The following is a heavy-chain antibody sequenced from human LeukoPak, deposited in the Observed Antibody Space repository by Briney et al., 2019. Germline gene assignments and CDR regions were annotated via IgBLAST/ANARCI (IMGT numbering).Heavy chain of an antibody. V-gene: IGHV3-66*01. D-gene: IGHD3-22*01. CDR2: IYSGGST. Sequence: GGSLRLSCATSGFTFDDYGMSWVRQVPGKGLEWVSVIYSGGSTYYADSVKGRFTISRDNSKNTLYLQMNSLRAEDTAVYYCARERDSSGYYLGYFDYWGQGTLVTVSS. J-gene: IGHJ4*02. CDR1: GFTFDDYG. CDR3: ARERDSSGYYLGYFDY.